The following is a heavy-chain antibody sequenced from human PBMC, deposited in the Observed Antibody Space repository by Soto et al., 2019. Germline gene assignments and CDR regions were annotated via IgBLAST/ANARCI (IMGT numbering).Heavy chain of an antibody. J-gene: IGHJ4*02. Sequence: QAQLVQSGAEVKKPGASMKVSCKASGYTFTNFGISWVRQAPGLVLEWMRWISAYNGNTTYAQKLQGRITMTTDTSTSTAYMQERRLRFDETPVYYCAIGGTPIGYLGEGTLVSGSS. CDR2: ISAYNGNT. V-gene: IGHV1-18*01. CDR1: GYTFTNFG. D-gene: IGHD3-16*01. CDR3: AIGGTPIGY.